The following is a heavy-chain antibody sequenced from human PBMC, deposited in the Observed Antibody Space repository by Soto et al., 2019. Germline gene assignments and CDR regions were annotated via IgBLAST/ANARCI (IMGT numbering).Heavy chain of an antibody. J-gene: IGHJ4*02. Sequence: QVQLQQWGAGLLKPSETLSLTCAVYGGPFSGYYWSWIRQPPGKGLEWIGEINHSGSTNQNPSLNGRVNISVDTTKNQFSLKLSSVTAADTAVYYCAGEGLPVTTAADCWGQGTLVTVSS. V-gene: IGHV4-34*01. CDR2: INHSGST. D-gene: IGHD4-17*01. CDR1: GGPFSGYY. CDR3: AGEGLPVTTAADC.